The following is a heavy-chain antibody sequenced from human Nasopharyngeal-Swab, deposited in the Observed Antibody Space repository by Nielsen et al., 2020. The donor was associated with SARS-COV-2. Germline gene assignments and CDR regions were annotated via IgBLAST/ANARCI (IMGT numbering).Heavy chain of an antibody. CDR3: ARDDGSLGDS. V-gene: IGHV3-74*01. J-gene: IGHJ4*02. Sequence: GESLKISCAASGFTFSSYWMHWVRQAPGKGLVWVSRINSDGSSTSYADSVKGRFTISRDSAKNALYLEMNSLRPEDTAVYYCARDDGSLGDSWGQGTLVTVSS. D-gene: IGHD3-10*01. CDR1: GFTFSSYW. CDR2: INSDGSST.